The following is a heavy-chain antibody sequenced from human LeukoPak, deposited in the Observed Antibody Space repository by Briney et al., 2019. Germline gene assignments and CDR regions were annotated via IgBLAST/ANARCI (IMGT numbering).Heavy chain of an antibody. CDR2: ISSSSSYT. CDR3: ATTYYYDSSGYPE. V-gene: IGHV3-11*06. CDR1: GFTFSQYW. Sequence: GGSLRLSCAASGFTFSQYWMSWVRQAPGKGLEWVSYISSSSSYTNYADSVKGRFTISRDNAKNSLYLQMNSLRAEDTAVYYCATTYYYDSSGYPEWGQGTLVTVSS. J-gene: IGHJ4*02. D-gene: IGHD3-22*01.